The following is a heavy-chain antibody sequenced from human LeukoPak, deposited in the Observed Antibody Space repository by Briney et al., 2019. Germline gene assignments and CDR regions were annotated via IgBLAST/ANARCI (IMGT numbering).Heavy chain of an antibody. D-gene: IGHD6-19*01. CDR2: IWYDGSNK. CDR3: ARSYSSGWGDY. V-gene: IGHV3-33*03. CDR1: GFTFSSYG. J-gene: IGHJ4*02. Sequence: GGSLRLSCAASGFTFSSYGMHWVRQAPGKGLEWVAVIWYDGSNKYYADSVKGRFTISRDNAKNSLYLQMNSLRAEDTAVYYCARSYSSGWGDYWGQGTLVTVSS.